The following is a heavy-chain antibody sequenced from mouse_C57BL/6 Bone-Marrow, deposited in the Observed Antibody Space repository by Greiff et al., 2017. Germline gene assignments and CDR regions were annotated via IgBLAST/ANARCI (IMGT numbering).Heavy chain of an antibody. J-gene: IGHJ2*01. CDR1: GYTFTNYY. Sequence: VQLQQSGPELVKPGASVKLSCKASGYTFTNYYMNWVKQSHGQSLEWIGSIHPNNGGTSYNQKFKGKATMTVEKSSSTAYMELRSLTSEDSAVYYCARGDSYYFDYWGQGTTLTVSS. CDR3: ARGDSYYFDY. D-gene: IGHD2-12*01. V-gene: IGHV1-26*01. CDR2: IHPNNGGT.